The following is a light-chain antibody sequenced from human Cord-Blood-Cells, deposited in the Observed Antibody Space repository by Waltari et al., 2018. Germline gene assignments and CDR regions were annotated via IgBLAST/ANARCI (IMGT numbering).Light chain of an antibody. CDR2: YKSDSDK. CDR1: SVFNVGPNR. J-gene: IGLJ3*02. Sequence: QAVLTQLSSPSASPGPSASLTCILRSVFNVGPNRIYWYQQKPGSSPQYLLRYKSDSDKQQGSGVPSRFSGSKDASANAGILLISGLQSEDEADYYCMIWHSSAWVFGGGTKLTVL. CDR3: MIWHSSAWV. V-gene: IGLV5-45*02.